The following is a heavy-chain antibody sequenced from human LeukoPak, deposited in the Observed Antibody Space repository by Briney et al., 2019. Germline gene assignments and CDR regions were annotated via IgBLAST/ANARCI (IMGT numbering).Heavy chain of an antibody. Sequence: GGSLRLSCAASGFTFSNAWMSWVRQAPGKGLEWVGRIKSKTDGGTTDYAAPVKGRFTISRDDSKNTLYLQMNSLKTEDAAVYYCTTDHAVQWLEWYYFDYWGQGTLVTVPS. CDR1: GFTFSNAW. J-gene: IGHJ4*02. CDR2: IKSKTDGGTT. D-gene: IGHD6-19*01. CDR3: TTDHAVQWLEWYYFDY. V-gene: IGHV3-15*01.